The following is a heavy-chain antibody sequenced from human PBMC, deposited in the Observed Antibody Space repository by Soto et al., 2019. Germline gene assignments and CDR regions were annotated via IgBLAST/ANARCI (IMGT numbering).Heavy chain of an antibody. CDR1: GFNVMSYW. CDR3: ARDIGFDYVN. Sequence: GGSLRLSCAVSGFNVMSYWMSWVRQAPGKGLEWAASVKEDGSELYYLHSVRGRFSISRDSAGNALHLTMNYLSAEDTGVYFCARDIGFDYVNWGQGILVTVSS. D-gene: IGHD3-16*01. V-gene: IGHV3-7*01. CDR2: VKEDGSEL. J-gene: IGHJ4*02.